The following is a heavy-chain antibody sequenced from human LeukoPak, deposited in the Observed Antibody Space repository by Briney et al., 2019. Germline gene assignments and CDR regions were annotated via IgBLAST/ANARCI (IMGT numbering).Heavy chain of an antibody. CDR3: ARDTFQPGLIDS. J-gene: IGHJ4*02. Sequence: GGSLRLSCAASVFTFSRFAMNWVRQAPGKGLEWISYINTDSSDIHYADSVKGRFTISRDNARNTLFLQLSSLRAEDSAVYYCARDTFQPGLIDSWGQGTLITVSS. V-gene: IGHV3-21*05. CDR2: INTDSSDI. D-gene: IGHD2-2*01. CDR1: VFTFSRFA.